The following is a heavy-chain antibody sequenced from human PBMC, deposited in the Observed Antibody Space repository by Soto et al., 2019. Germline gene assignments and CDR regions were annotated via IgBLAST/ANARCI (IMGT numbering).Heavy chain of an antibody. D-gene: IGHD3-16*01. J-gene: IGHJ5*02. CDR2: IYWYDDK. CDR3: AHIPTYYQYDSFDP. Sequence: QITLKESGPTLVKPTQTLTLTCTFSGFSLTTRGVGVGWIRQPPGKALECLALIYWYDDKRYSPSLQSRLSIXKXTCXNQLVLTMTNVDPVDTATYYCAHIPTYYQYDSFDPWGQGTLVSVSS. V-gene: IGHV2-5*01. CDR1: GFSLTTRGVG.